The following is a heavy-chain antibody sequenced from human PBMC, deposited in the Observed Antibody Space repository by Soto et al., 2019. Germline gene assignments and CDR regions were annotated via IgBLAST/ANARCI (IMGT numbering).Heavy chain of an antibody. CDR3: ATRSPAFDY. Sequence: VSVNVSCKTAGYAFTIYGISWVRQAPGQGLEWMGWITTDKGKTTYAQKFQGRVTMTTDTSTSTAYMELRSLRSDDTAVYYCATRSPAFDYWGQGTLLTVSS. CDR1: GYAFTIYG. J-gene: IGHJ4*02. V-gene: IGHV1-18*01. CDR2: ITTDKGKT.